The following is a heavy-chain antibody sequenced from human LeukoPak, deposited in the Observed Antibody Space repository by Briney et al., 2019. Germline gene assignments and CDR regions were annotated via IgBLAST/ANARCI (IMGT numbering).Heavy chain of an antibody. D-gene: IGHD3-22*01. J-gene: IGHJ4*02. Sequence: GGSLRLSCAASGFTFSSYWMNWARQAPGKGLEWVASINHNGNVNYYVDSVKGRFTISRDNAKNSLYLQMSNLRAEDTAVYYCARDLQYYYDSSGYYFDYWGQGTLVTVSS. CDR2: INHNGNVN. CDR1: GFTFSSYW. V-gene: IGHV3-7*03. CDR3: ARDLQYYYDSSGYYFDY.